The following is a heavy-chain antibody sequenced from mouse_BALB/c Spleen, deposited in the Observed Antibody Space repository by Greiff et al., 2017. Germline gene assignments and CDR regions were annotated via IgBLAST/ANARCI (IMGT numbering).Heavy chain of an antibody. CDR2: ISSGSSTI. J-gene: IGHJ2*01. CDR1: GFTFSSFG. CDR3: AREGDSYYFGY. V-gene: IGHV5-17*02. Sequence: EVQLQQSGGGLVQPGGSRKLSCAASGFTFSSFGMHWVRQAPEKGLEWVAYISSGSSTIYYADTVKGRFTISRDNPKNTLFLQMTSLRSEDTAMYYCAREGDSYYFGYWGQGTTLTVSS.